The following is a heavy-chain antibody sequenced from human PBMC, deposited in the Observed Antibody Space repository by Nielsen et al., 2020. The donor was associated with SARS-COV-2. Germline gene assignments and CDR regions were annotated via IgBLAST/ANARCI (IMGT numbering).Heavy chain of an antibody. J-gene: IGHJ5*02. CDR2: ISGSGGST. D-gene: IGHD1-26*01. Sequence: GESLKISCAASGFTFSSYAMSWVRQAPGKGLEWVSAISGSGGSTYYADSVKGRFTISRDNAKNSLYLQMNSLRAEDTAVYYCARDSGSHPGPIGYNWFDPWGQGTLVTVSS. CDR1: GFTFSSYA. V-gene: IGHV3-23*01. CDR3: ARDSGSHPGPIGYNWFDP.